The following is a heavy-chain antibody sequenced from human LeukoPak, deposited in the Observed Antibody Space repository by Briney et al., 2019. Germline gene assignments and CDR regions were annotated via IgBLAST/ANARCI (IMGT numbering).Heavy chain of an antibody. CDR2: IYYSGST. CDR1: GDSISSGRYY. Sequence: SETLSLTCTVSGDSISSGRYYWSWIRQHPGRGLEWIGFIYYSGSTYYNPSLKSRVTISVDRSRNQFFLKLSSVTAADTAVYYCARRLDYQAFDDWGQGTLVTVSS. D-gene: IGHD3-16*01. CDR3: ARRLDYQAFDD. J-gene: IGHJ4*02. V-gene: IGHV4-31*03.